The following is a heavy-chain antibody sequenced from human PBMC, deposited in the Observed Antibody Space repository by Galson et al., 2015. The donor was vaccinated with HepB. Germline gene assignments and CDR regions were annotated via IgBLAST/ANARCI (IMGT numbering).Heavy chain of an antibody. V-gene: IGHV3-11*01. D-gene: IGHD6-13*01. CDR3: ARADVAAAFGMDV. CDR2: ITSSGDTI. CDR1: GFTFSNYY. J-gene: IGHJ6*02. Sequence: SLRLSCAASGFTFSNYYMSWIRQAPGKGLECISYITSSGDTIYYADSVKGRFTISRDNAKNSLYLQMNSLRAEDTAVFYCARADVAAAFGMDVWGQGTTVTVSS.